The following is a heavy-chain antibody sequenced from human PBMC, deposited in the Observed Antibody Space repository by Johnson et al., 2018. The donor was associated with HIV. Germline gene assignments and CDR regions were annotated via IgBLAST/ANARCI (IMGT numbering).Heavy chain of an antibody. D-gene: IGHD4-11*01. J-gene: IGHJ3*02. CDR1: GFTFDDYA. Sequence: VQLVESGGVLVQPGRSLRLSCAASGFTFDDYAMHWVRQAPGKGLEWVSGISWNSGSIAYADSVKGRFTISRDNAKNSLYVQMNSLRAEDTAVYYCAKDTYSHRLTVTEAGFDIWGQGTMVTVSS. CDR2: ISWNSGSI. V-gene: IGHV3-9*01. CDR3: AKDTYSHRLTVTEAGFDI.